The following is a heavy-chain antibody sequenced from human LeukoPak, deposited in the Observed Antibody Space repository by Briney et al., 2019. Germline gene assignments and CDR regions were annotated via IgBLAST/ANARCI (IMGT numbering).Heavy chain of an antibody. V-gene: IGHV4-59*01. CDR3: ARGDGYYYAFDY. D-gene: IGHD3-22*01. Sequence: PSETLSLTCTVSGGSISSYYWSWIRQPPGKGLEWIGYIYYSGSTNYNPSLKSRVTISVDTSKNQFSLKVSSVTAADTAVYYCARGDGYYYAFDYWGQGTLVTVSS. J-gene: IGHJ4*02. CDR1: GGSISSYY. CDR2: IYYSGST.